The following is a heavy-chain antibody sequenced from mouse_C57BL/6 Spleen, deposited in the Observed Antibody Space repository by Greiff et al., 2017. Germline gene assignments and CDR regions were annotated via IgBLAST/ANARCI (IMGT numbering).Heavy chain of an antibody. CDR3: ARSSSGPFFAY. CDR1: GYAFSSYW. V-gene: IGHV1-80*01. Sequence: QVQLQQSGAELVKPGASVKISCKASGYAFSSYWMNWVKQRPGKGLAWIGQIYPGDGDTNYNGKFKGKATLTADKSSSTAYMQLSSLTSEDSAVYFCARSSSGPFFAYWGQGTLVTVSA. J-gene: IGHJ3*01. CDR2: IYPGDGDT. D-gene: IGHD3-2*02.